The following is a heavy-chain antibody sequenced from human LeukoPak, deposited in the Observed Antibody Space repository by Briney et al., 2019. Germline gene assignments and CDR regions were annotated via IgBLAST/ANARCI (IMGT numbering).Heavy chain of an antibody. D-gene: IGHD6-19*01. Sequence: GGSLRLSCAASGFTFSSYWMSWVRQAPGKGLEWVANINQDGSENYYVDSVKGRFTISRDNAKKSLYLQMNRLTAEDTAVYYCAREGIAVAGTYFDYWGQGTLVTVSS. CDR1: GFTFSSYW. J-gene: IGHJ4*02. CDR2: INQDGSEN. V-gene: IGHV3-7*03. CDR3: AREGIAVAGTYFDY.